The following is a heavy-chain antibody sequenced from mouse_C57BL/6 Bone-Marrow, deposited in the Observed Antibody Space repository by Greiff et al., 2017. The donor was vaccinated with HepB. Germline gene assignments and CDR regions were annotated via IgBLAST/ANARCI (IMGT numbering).Heavy chain of an antibody. Sequence: QVQLQQPGPELVKPGASVKISCKASGYAFSSSWMNWVKQRPGKGLEWIGRIYPGDGDTNYNGKFKGKATLTADKSSSTAYRQLSSLTSEDSAVYFCAREGIYYGSSYWYFDVWGTGTTVTVSS. D-gene: IGHD1-1*01. V-gene: IGHV1-82*01. J-gene: IGHJ1*03. CDR2: IYPGDGDT. CDR1: GYAFSSSW. CDR3: AREGIYYGSSYWYFDV.